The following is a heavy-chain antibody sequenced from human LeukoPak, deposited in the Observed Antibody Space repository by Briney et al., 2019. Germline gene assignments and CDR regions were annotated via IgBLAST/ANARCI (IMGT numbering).Heavy chain of an antibody. J-gene: IGHJ6*03. CDR1: GGSISSGSYY. CDR2: INHSGST. CDR3: ARGDYYGSGSYYPHYYYYMDV. V-gene: IGHV4-39*07. Sequence: SETLFLTCTVSGGSISSGSYYWSWIRQPPGKGLEWIGEINHSGSTNYNPSLKSRVTISVDTSKNQFSLKLSSVTAADTAVYYCARGDYYGSGSYYPHYYYYMDVWGKGTTVTISS. D-gene: IGHD3-10*01.